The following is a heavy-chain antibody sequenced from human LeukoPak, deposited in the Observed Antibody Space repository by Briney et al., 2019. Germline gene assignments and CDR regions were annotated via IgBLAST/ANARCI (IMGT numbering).Heavy chain of an antibody. V-gene: IGHV4-59*01. D-gene: IGHD3-16*01. Sequence: SETLSLTCTVSGGSISSYYWSWIRQPPGKGLEWFGYIYYSGSTNYNPSLKSRVTISVDTSKNQFSLKLRSVTAADTAVYYCARRGAFGSDAFDIWGQGTMVTVSS. J-gene: IGHJ3*02. CDR3: ARRGAFGSDAFDI. CDR1: GGSISSYY. CDR2: IYYSGST.